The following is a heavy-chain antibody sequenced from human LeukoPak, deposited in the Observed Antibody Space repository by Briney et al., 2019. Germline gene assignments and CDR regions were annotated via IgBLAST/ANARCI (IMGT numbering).Heavy chain of an antibody. CDR1: GGSFSGYY. Sequence: SPSETLSLTCAVYGGSFSGYYWSWIRQPPGKGLEWIGEINHSGSTNYNPSLKSRVTISADTSKNQFSLKLSSVTAADTAVYYCARASWSTVSNWFDPWGQGTLVTVSS. CDR3: ARASWSTVSNWFDP. J-gene: IGHJ5*02. CDR2: INHSGST. V-gene: IGHV4-34*01. D-gene: IGHD4-17*01.